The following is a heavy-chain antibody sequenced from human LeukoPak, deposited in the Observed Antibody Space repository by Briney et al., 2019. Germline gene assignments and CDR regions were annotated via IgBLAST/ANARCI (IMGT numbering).Heavy chain of an antibody. CDR1: GFTFSSYE. CDR2: ISSSGSTI. CDR3: ARGYYYDSSGYYGDYYGMYV. J-gene: IGHJ6*02. Sequence: AGPLRLSCAASGFTFSSYELSWVRQAPGKGLEWVAYISSSGSTIYYADSVKGRFTISRDNAKNSLYLQMNSLRAEDTAVYYCARGYYYDSSGYYGDYYGMYVWGQGTTVTVSS. D-gene: IGHD3-22*01. V-gene: IGHV3-48*03.